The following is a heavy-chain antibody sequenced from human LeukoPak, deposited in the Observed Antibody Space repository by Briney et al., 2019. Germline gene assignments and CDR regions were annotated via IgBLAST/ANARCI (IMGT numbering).Heavy chain of an antibody. Sequence: GGSLRLSCAASGFTFSTYWMNWVRQAPGKGLEWVATIKQDGSEKYYVDSVKGRFTISRDNAKNSLYLQMNSLRAEDTAVYYCARDRNTDFWSGYYTNYCDYWGQGTLVTVSS. CDR2: IKQDGSEK. CDR1: GFTFSTYW. D-gene: IGHD3-3*01. CDR3: ARDRNTDFWSGYYTNYCDY. V-gene: IGHV3-7*01. J-gene: IGHJ4*02.